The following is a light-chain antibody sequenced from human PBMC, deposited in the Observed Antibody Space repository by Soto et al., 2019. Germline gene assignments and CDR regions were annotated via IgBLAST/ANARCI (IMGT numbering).Light chain of an antibody. CDR3: QQRSNWPPLT. CDR2: DAS. CDR1: QSVSSY. V-gene: IGKV3-11*01. Sequence: EIVLTQSPATLSLSPGERATLSCRASQSVSSYLAWYQQKPGQPPRLLIYDASDRATGIPARFSGSGSGTDFTLTISSLQSEDSAVYYCQQRSNWPPLTFGGGTKVEIK. J-gene: IGKJ4*01.